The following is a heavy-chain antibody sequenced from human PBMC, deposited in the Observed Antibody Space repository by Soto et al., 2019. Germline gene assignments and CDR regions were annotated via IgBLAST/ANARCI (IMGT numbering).Heavy chain of an antibody. D-gene: IGHD3-10*01. CDR3: ARDSRVSGVYWLDP. CDR1: GGTLSSYA. Sequence: ASVKVSCKASGGTLSSYAISWVRQSPGQGLEWMGGIIPIFGTANYAQKFQGRVTITADESTSTAYMELSSLRSEDTAVYYCARDSRVSGVYWLDPWGQGTLVTVSS. V-gene: IGHV1-69*13. J-gene: IGHJ5*02. CDR2: IIPIFGTA.